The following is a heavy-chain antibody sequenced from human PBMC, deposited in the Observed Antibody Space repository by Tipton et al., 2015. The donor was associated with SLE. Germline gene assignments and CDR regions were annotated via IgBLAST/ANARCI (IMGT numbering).Heavy chain of an antibody. CDR2: VHYSGST. Sequence: TLSLTCTVSGVSISTYYWSWIRQPPGKGLEWIGYVHYSGSTKYSPSLEYRVTMSLDTAKNQFSLKLRSVTAADTAVYYCARVTSYDFWSGSLPGYFDFWGQGILVTVSS. V-gene: IGHV4-59*12. CDR1: GVSISTYY. CDR3: ARVTSYDFWSGSLPGYFDF. D-gene: IGHD3-3*01. J-gene: IGHJ4*02.